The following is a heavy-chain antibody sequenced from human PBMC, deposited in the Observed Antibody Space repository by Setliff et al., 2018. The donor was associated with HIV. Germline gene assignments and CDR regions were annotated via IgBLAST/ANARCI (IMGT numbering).Heavy chain of an antibody. CDR3: ARNLKVYAMWGDAFDT. J-gene: IGHJ3*02. CDR2: ISGYNGNT. Sequence: ASVKVSCKASGYTFTNYGISWVRQAPGQGLEWMGWISGYNGNTNYAEKLQGRVTMTTDTSTSTAYMELRSLRSDDTAVYYCARNLKVYAMWGDAFDTWGQGTMVTVSS. D-gene: IGHD2-8*01. V-gene: IGHV1-18*01. CDR1: GYTFTNYG.